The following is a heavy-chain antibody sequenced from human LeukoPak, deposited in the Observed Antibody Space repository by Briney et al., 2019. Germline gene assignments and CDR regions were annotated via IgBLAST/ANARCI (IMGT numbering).Heavy chain of an antibody. CDR1: GGSFSGYY. D-gene: IGHD6-13*01. CDR3: AREPGIAAAGPFDY. CDR2: INHSGST. V-gene: IGHV4-34*01. Sequence: SSETLTLTCAVYGGSFSGYYWSWIRQPPGKGLEWIGEINHSGSTNYNPSLKSRVTISQDTSKNQFSLKLSSVTAADTAVYYCAREPGIAAAGPFDYWGQGTLVTVSS. J-gene: IGHJ4*02.